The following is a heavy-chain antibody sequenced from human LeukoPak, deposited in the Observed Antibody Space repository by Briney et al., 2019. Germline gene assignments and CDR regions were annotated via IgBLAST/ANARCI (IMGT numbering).Heavy chain of an antibody. Sequence: SETLSLTRTVSGGSISSSSYYWGWIRQPPGKGLEWIGSIYYSGSTYYNPSLKSRVTISVDTSKNQFSLKLSSVTAADTAVYYCARDKVSPALRWFDPWGLGTLVTVSS. CDR1: GGSISSSSYY. J-gene: IGHJ5*02. CDR2: IYYSGST. V-gene: IGHV4-39*02. CDR3: ARDKVSPALRWFDP.